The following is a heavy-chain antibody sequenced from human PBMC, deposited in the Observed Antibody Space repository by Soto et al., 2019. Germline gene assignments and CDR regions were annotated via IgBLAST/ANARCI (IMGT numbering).Heavy chain of an antibody. Sequence: ASVKVSCKASGYTFTGYYMHWVRQAPGQGLEWMGWINPNSGGTNYAQKFQGWVTMTRDTSISTAYMELSRLRSDDTAVYYCARATVTTENYYYYYYMDVWGKGTTVTVSS. V-gene: IGHV1-2*04. J-gene: IGHJ6*03. CDR3: ARATVTTENYYYYYYMDV. CDR2: INPNSGGT. D-gene: IGHD4-17*01. CDR1: GYTFTGYY.